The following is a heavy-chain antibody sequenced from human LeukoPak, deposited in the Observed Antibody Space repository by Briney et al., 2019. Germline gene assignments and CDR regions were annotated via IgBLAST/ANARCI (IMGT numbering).Heavy chain of an antibody. D-gene: IGHD2-2*01. CDR3: ARLVPAALQTGWFDP. Sequence: PSETLSLTCTVSGGSISSYYWSWIRQPPGKGLEWIGYIYTSGSTNYNPSLTSRVTISVDTSKNQFSLKLSSVTAADTAVYYCARLVPAALQTGWFDPWGQGTLVTVSS. CDR2: IYTSGST. CDR1: GGSISSYY. J-gene: IGHJ5*02. V-gene: IGHV4-4*09.